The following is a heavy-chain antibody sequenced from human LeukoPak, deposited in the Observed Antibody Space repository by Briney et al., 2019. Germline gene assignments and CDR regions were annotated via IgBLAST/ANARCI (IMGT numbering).Heavy chain of an antibody. CDR3: AKDTMGYYDSSGYSHFDY. J-gene: IGHJ4*02. D-gene: IGHD3-22*01. CDR2: IWYDGSNK. Sequence: GGSLRLSCAASGFTFSSYGMHWVRQAPGKGLEWVAVIWYDGSNKYYADSVKGRFTISRDNSKNTLYLQMNSLRAEDTALYYCAKDTMGYYDSSGYSHFDYWGQGTLVTVSS. V-gene: IGHV3-30*02. CDR1: GFTFSSYG.